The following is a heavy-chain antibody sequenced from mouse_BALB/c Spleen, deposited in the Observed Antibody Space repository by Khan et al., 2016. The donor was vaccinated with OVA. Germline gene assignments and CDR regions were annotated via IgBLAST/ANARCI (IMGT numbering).Heavy chain of an antibody. CDR1: GFSLTSYG. V-gene: IGHV2-3*01. Sequence: VQLQESGPGLVAPSQSLSITCTVSGFSLTSYGVGWVRQPPGKGLEWLGAIWGDGSTNYHSALISSLNINKDNSKSQVFLKLNSLQTDDTATYYCALNYDGRAWFAYWGQGTLVTVSA. CDR3: ALNYDGRAWFAY. D-gene: IGHD2-4*01. J-gene: IGHJ3*01. CDR2: IWGDGST.